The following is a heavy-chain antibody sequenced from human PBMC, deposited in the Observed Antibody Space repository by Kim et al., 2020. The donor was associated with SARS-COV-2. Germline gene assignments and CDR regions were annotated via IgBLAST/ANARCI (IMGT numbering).Heavy chain of an antibody. J-gene: IGHJ6*02. Sequence: GGSLRLSCAASGFTFSSYGMHWVRQAPGKGLEWVAVISYDGSNKYYADSVKGRFTISRDNSKNTLYLQMNSLRAEDTAVYYCAKDAKRYYDFWSGYPDYYYYGMDVWGQGTTVTVSS. CDR3: AKDAKRYYDFWSGYPDYYYYGMDV. D-gene: IGHD3-3*01. CDR1: GFTFSSYG. V-gene: IGHV3-30*18. CDR2: ISYDGSNK.